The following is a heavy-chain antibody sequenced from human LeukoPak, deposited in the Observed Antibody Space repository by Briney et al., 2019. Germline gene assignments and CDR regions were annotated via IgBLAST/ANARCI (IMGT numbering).Heavy chain of an antibody. CDR1: GGTFSSYA. CDR2: IIPIFGTA. D-gene: IGHD2-2*01. Sequence: GSSVKVSCKASGGTFSSYAISWVRQAPGQGLEWMGGIIPIFGTANYAQKFQGRVTITADESTSTAYMELSSLRSEDTAVYYCARGPFPDIVVVPAALNWFDPWGQGTLVTVSS. CDR3: ARGPFPDIVVVPAALNWFDP. V-gene: IGHV1-69*01. J-gene: IGHJ5*02.